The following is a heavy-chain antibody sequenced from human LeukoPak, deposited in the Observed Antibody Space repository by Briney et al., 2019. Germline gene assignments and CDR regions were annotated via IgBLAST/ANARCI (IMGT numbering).Heavy chain of an antibody. CDR3: AKGGYDSSGYYQNYYYYYGMDV. J-gene: IGHJ6*02. Sequence: ASVTVSCKASGYTFTSYYMHWVRQAPGQGLEWMGIINPSGGSTSYAQKFQGRVTMTRDTSTSTVYMELSSLRSEDTAVYYCAKGGYDSSGYYQNYYYYYGMDVWGQGTTVTVSS. CDR1: GYTFTSYY. V-gene: IGHV1-46*01. CDR2: INPSGGST. D-gene: IGHD3-22*01.